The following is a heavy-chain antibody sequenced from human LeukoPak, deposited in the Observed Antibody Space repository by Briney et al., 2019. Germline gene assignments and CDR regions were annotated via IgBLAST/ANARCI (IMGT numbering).Heavy chain of an antibody. CDR1: GFTFSNYW. CDR3: AKDGGRTYYDILTGQYKDY. D-gene: IGHD3-9*01. Sequence: PGGSLRLSCAASGFTFSNYWIHWVRQAPGKGLVWVSRIDNAGSITTYADSVKGRFTISRDNSKNTLYLQMNSLRAEDTAVYYCAKDGGRTYYDILTGQYKDYWGQGTLVTVSS. CDR2: IDNAGSIT. J-gene: IGHJ4*02. V-gene: IGHV3-74*03.